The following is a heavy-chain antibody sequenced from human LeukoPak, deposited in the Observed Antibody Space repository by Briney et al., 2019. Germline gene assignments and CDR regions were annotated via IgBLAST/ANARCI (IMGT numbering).Heavy chain of an antibody. V-gene: IGHV4-34*01. CDR2: INHSGST. CDR1: GGSFSGYY. J-gene: IGHJ4*02. D-gene: IGHD5-18*01. Sequence: SETLSLTCAVYGGSFSGYYWSWIRQPPGKGLEWIGEINHSGSTNYNPSLKSGGTISVDTSKNQLSLKLSSVTAADTAVYYCARSPTKRVTEDYWGQGTLVTVSS. CDR3: ARSPTKRVTEDY.